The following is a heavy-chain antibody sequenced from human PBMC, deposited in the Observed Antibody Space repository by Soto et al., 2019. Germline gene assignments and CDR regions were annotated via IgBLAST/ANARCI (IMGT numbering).Heavy chain of an antibody. CDR3: ARRGTIGAYNWFDP. CDR2: INHSGST. D-gene: IGHD3-16*01. V-gene: IGHV4-34*01. J-gene: IGHJ5*02. CDR1: GGSFSGYY. Sequence: VQLQQCGAGLLKPSETLSLTCAVYGGSFSGYYWSWIRQPPGKGLECTGEINHSGSTNYNQSLMIRVTISVDTSKNQFSLKLSSVTVSDTAVYYCARRGTIGAYNWFDPWCQGTLFTVSS.